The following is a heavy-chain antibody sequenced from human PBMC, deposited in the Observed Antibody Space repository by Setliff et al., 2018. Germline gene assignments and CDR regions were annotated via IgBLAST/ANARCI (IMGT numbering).Heavy chain of an antibody. CDR1: GGSISSSSYY. J-gene: IGHJ4*02. D-gene: IGHD3-3*01. V-gene: IGHV4-39*07. CDR2: IYYSGST. Sequence: SETLSLTCTVSGGSISSSSYYWGWIRQPPGKGLEWIGSIYYSGSTYYNPSLKSQVTISVDTSKNQFSLKLSSVTAADTAVYYCARRETYYNFWSGYYAYWGQGTLVTVSS. CDR3: ARRETYYNFWSGYYAY.